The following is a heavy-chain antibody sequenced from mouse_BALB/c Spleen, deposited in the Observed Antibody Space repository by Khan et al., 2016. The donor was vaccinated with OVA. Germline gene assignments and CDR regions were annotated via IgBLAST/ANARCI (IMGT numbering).Heavy chain of an antibody. V-gene: IGHV1-5*01. CDR2: IYPGNSDT. CDR1: GYTFTSYW. CDR3: TRFGYLFAY. D-gene: IGHD2-2*01. Sequence: EVQLQQSGTVLARPGTSVKMSCKASGYTFTSYWMHWVKQRPGQGLEWIGAIYPGNSDTSYNQKFTGKAKLTAVTSTSTAYMELSSLTNEDSAVYYCTRFGYLFAYWGQGTLVTVSA. J-gene: IGHJ3*01.